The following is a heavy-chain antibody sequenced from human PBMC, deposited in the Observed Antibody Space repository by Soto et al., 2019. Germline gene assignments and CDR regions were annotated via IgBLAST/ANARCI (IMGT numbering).Heavy chain of an antibody. J-gene: IGHJ6*03. CDR2: IIPILGIA. D-gene: IGHD4-4*01. V-gene: IGHV1-69*02. CDR3: ARRPRDSNYYMDV. CDR1: GGTFSSYT. Sequence: QVQLVQSGAEVKKPGSSVKVSCKASGGTFSSYTISWVRQAPGQGLEWMGRIIPILGIANYAQKFQGRVTITADKSTSTAYMEMSSLRSEDTAVYYCARRPRDSNYYMDVWGKGTTVTVSS.